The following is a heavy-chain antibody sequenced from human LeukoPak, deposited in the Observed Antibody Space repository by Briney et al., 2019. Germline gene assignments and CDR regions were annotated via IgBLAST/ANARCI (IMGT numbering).Heavy chain of an antibody. CDR1: GGSFSGYY. CDR2: INHSGST. CDR3: ARGEIAARPLYFDY. Sequence: PSETLSLTCAVYGGSFSGYYWSWIRQPPGKRLEWIGEINHSGSTNYIPSLKSRVTISVDTSKNQFSLKLSSVTAADTAVYYCARGEIAARPLYFDYWGQGTLVTVSS. V-gene: IGHV4-34*01. D-gene: IGHD6-6*01. J-gene: IGHJ4*02.